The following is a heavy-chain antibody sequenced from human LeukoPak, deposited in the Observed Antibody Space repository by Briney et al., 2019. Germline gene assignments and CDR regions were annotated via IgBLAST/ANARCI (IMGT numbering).Heavy chain of an antibody. CDR2: IYYSGST. Sequence: SETLSLTCTVSSGSVNSGSYYWNWIRQPPGKGLEWIGYIYYSGSTNYNPSLKSRVTISVDTAKNQLSLKLSSVTAADTAVYYCARRAGYTGSWYEYWGQGTLVSVSS. J-gene: IGHJ4*02. V-gene: IGHV4-61*01. CDR1: SGSVNSGSYY. CDR3: ARRAGYTGSWYEY. D-gene: IGHD6-13*01.